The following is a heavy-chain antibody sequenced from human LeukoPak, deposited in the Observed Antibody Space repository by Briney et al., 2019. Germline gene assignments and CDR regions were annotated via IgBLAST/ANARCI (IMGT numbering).Heavy chain of an antibody. CDR1: GGSISSRPYC. J-gene: IGHJ4*02. CDR3: ARLVVSSWYHEVLLGRDY. CDR2: FYYSGST. D-gene: IGHD6-13*01. V-gene: IGHV4-39*01. Sequence: SETLSLTCTVSGGSISSRPYCWGWIRQPPGKGLEWLGSFYYSGSTYYKPSLKSRVTISVDTSKNQISLKLSSVTAADTAVYYCARLVVSSWYHEVLLGRDYWGQGTLVTVSS.